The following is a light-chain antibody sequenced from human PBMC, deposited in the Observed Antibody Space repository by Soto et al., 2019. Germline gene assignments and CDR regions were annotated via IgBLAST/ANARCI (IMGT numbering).Light chain of an antibody. CDR1: ARLSNN. CDR3: QQYNNWPLT. CDR2: GAA. J-gene: IGKJ4*01. Sequence: EIVLTQSPDTMSVSPGERATLSCRTSARLSNNLAWYQQKPGQVPRLLIYGAATRATGIPDRFTGSGYGREFTLTISSLQSEDSSIYYWQQYNNWPLTFGGGTKVEI. V-gene: IGKV3-15*01.